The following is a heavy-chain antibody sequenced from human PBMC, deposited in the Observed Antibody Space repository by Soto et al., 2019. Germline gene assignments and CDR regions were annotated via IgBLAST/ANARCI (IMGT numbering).Heavy chain of an antibody. V-gene: IGHV4-31*03. CDR2: AKYSGST. D-gene: IGHD3-16*01. CDR3: ARDYGGAWYFDL. J-gene: IGHJ2*01. CDR1: GGSISSGGSC. Sequence: QVQLQESGPGLVKPSQTQSLTCTVSGGSISSGGSCWSWIRQHPGKGLQWIGYAKYSGSTYYNTSLKSRVTISVDTSKTRFWLKISSVTAADTAVYSYARDYGGAWYFDLWGRRTLVTVSS.